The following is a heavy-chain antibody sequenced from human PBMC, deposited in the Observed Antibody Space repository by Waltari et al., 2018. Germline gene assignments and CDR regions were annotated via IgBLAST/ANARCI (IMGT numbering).Heavy chain of an antibody. CDR1: GYTFTSYY. V-gene: IGHV1-46*01. CDR3: ATLDNWNYENDY. J-gene: IGHJ4*02. Sequence: QVQLVQSGAEVKKPGASVKVSCKASGYTFTSYYMHWVRQAPGQGLEWMGIINPSGGSTSYAQKFQGRVTISVDTSKNQFSLKLSSVTAADTAVYYCATLDNWNYENDYWGQGTLVTVSS. CDR2: INPSGGST. D-gene: IGHD1-7*01.